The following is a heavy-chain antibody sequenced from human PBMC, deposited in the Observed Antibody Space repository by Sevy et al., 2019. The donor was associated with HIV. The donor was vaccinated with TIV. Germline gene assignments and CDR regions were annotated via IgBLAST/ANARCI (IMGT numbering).Heavy chain of an antibody. CDR2: ISWSSSIV. CDR1: GFTFDDYA. J-gene: IGHJ5*02. CDR3: VKGPYSTSSPRWFDP. Sequence: GGSLRLSCAASGFTFDDYAMHWVRQAPGKGLEWVSSISWSSSIVGYADSVKGRFSISRDNAKNSLFLQMNSLRAEDTALYYSVKGPYSTSSPRWFDPWGQGTLVTVSS. D-gene: IGHD6-13*01. V-gene: IGHV3-9*01.